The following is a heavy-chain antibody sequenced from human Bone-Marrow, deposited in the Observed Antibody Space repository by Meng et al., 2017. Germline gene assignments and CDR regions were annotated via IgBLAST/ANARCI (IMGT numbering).Heavy chain of an antibody. CDR2: IDWDDEK. CDR1: GFSLSTSGMC. D-gene: IGHD3-10*01. V-gene: IGHV2-70*20. CDR3: ARSQMVRNYYYGMDV. J-gene: IGHJ6*02. Sequence: SGPTLVKPTQTLTLTCTFSGFSLSTSGMCVNWVRQPPGKALEWLAVIDWDDEKYYSTSLKTRPTISKDTSKNEVVLAMTNMDPVDTATYYCARSQMVRNYYYGMDVWGQGTTVTVSS.